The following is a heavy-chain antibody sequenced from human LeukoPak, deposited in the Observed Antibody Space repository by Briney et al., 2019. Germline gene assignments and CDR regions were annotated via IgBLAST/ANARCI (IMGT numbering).Heavy chain of an antibody. CDR3: AKEDSLGGNYDY. V-gene: IGHV3-23*01. CDR2: ISGSGGST. Sequence: PGGSLRLSCAPSGFTFSGYAMSWFRQAPGKGLEGVSAISGSGGSTYYADSVKGRFTISRDNYKNTLYLQMNSLRAEDTAVYYCAKEDSLGGNYDYWGQGTLVTVSS. D-gene: IGHD3-16*01. J-gene: IGHJ4*02. CDR1: GFTFSGYA.